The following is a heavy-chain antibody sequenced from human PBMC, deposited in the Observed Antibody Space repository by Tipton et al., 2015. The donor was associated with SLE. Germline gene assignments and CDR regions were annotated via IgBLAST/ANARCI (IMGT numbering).Heavy chain of an antibody. J-gene: IGHJ3*02. V-gene: IGHV4-59*11. Sequence: LRLSCTVSGGSISSHYWSWIRQPPGKGLEWIGYIYYSGSTNYNPSLKSRVTISVDTSKNQFSLKLSSVTAADTAVYYCARDENRLYAFDIWGQGTMVTFSS. CDR1: GGSISSHY. CDR3: ARDENRLYAFDI. CDR2: IYYSGST. D-gene: IGHD2/OR15-2a*01.